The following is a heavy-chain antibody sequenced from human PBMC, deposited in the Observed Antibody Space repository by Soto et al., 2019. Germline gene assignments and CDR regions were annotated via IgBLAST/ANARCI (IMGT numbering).Heavy chain of an antibody. J-gene: IGHJ5*02. CDR3: AREVPGLREVNRNWFDP. CDR2: IYYSGST. Sequence: SETLSLTCTVSGGSISSGVYYWTWIRQHPGKGLEWIGYIYYSGSTYYNPSLKSRVTISVDKPKNQFSLRLTYVTAADTGIYYCAREVPGLREVNRNWFDPWGQGTLVTVSS. D-gene: IGHD3-10*01. CDR1: GGSISSGVYY. V-gene: IGHV4-31*03.